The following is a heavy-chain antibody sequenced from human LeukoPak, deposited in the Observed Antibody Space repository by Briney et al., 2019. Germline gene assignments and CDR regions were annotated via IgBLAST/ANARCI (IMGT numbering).Heavy chain of an antibody. J-gene: IGHJ4*02. V-gene: IGHV4-30-4*08. CDR1: GGSISNGGYY. D-gene: IGHD5-18*01. CDR2: IYYSGST. Sequence: SETLSLTCTVSGGSISNGGYYWSWIRQHPGKGLEWIGYIYYSGSTYYNPSLKSRVTISVDTSKNQFSLKLSSVTAADTAVYYCARGGYSYGSADYWGQGTLVTVSS. CDR3: ARGGYSYGSADY.